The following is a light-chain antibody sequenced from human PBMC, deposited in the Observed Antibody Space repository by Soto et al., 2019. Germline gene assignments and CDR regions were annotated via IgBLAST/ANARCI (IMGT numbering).Light chain of an antibody. V-gene: IGLV2-14*01. CDR3: SSYTSSSLYV. CDR1: SSDVGGYNY. Sequence: QSALTQPASVSGSPGQSITISCTGTSSDVGGYNYVSWYQQHPGKAPKLMIYDVSNRPSGVSNRFSGSKSGNTASLTISGLQAKDEADYYCSSYTSSSLYVFGTGTQLTVL. J-gene: IGLJ1*01. CDR2: DVS.